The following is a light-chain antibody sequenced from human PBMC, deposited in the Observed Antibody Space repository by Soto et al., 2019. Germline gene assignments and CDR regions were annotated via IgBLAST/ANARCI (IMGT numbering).Light chain of an antibody. V-gene: IGKV3-20*01. Sequence: EIVLTQSPGTLSLSVGERVTLSCRASQSVSSYLAWYQQTPGQAPRLLIYDTSNRATGTQDWFSGSGSGTVFTLTISSLEPEDFTVYYCQQYGSSPLTFGGGTTVEIK. CDR1: QSVSSY. CDR2: DTS. CDR3: QQYGSSPLT. J-gene: IGKJ4*01.